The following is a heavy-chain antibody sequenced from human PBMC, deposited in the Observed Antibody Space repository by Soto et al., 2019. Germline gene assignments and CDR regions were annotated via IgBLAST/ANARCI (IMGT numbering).Heavy chain of an antibody. V-gene: IGHV4-59*01. CDR2: IYYSGST. CDR3: ARCCGVAAGNFDY. CDR1: GASISGFY. J-gene: IGHJ4*02. Sequence: PSETLSLTCAVSGASISGFYWSWIRKSAGKGLEWIGYIYYSGSTDYNPSLKGRVTISVDTSKNQFSLKLRSVTAADTAVYYCARCCGVAAGNFDYWGQGTLVIVSS. D-gene: IGHD6-13*01.